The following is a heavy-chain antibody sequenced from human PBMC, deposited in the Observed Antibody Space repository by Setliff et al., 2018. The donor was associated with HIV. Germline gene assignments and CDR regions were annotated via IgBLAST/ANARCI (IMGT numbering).Heavy chain of an antibody. Sequence: PGGSLRLSCAGSGFTVNSYAMSWVRQAPGKGLEWVSAISGSGGSTYYADSVKGRFTISRDNAKNSLYLEMNSLRAEDTAIYYCARDYNYIFDSWGQGVLVTVSS. CDR3: ARDYNYIFDS. CDR1: GFTVNSYA. CDR2: ISGSGGST. J-gene: IGHJ4*02. V-gene: IGHV3-23*01. D-gene: IGHD3-22*01.